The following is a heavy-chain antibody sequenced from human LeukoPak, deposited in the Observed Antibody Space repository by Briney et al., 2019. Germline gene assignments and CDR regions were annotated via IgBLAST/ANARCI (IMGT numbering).Heavy chain of an antibody. CDR2: IRSKAYGGTT. Sequence: PGGSLRLSCTASGFTFGDYAMSWVRQAPGKGLEWGGFIRSKAYGGTTEYAASVKGRFTISRDDSKSIAYLQMNSLKTEDTAVYYCTRSSLSGSTTYDWGQGTLVTVSS. J-gene: IGHJ4*02. CDR3: TRSSLSGSTTYD. CDR1: GFTFGDYA. D-gene: IGHD2-2*01. V-gene: IGHV3-49*04.